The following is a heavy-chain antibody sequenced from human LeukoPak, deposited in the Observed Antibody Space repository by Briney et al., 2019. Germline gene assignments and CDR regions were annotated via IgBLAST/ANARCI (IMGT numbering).Heavy chain of an antibody. Sequence: ASVKVSCKASAYTFTNYGITWVRQAPGQGLEWMGWISAYNGNTNYAQKLQGRVAMTTDTSTSTAYMELRSLRSDDTAVYYCARHEPEEWSFDYWGQGTLVTVSS. CDR1: AYTFTNYG. CDR3: ARHEPEEWSFDY. J-gene: IGHJ4*02. D-gene: IGHD3-3*01. V-gene: IGHV1-18*01. CDR2: ISAYNGNT.